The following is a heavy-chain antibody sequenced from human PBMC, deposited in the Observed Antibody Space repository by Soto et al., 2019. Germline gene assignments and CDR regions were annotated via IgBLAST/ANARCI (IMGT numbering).Heavy chain of an antibody. CDR2: IYQTGST. CDR3: ARVSSSSAFGTDV. D-gene: IGHD6-6*01. V-gene: IGHV4-4*02. J-gene: IGHJ6*02. Sequence: PSETLSLTCAVSGGSLSTINWWTWVRQPPGKGLDWIGEIYQTGSTSYNPSLESRVTISIDKSKNQFSLKLRSVTTADTAVYYFARVSSSSAFGTDVWGQGPTVTVSS. CDR1: GGSLSTINW.